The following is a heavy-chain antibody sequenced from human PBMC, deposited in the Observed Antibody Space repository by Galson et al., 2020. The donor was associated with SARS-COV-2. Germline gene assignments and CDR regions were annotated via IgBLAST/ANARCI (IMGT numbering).Heavy chain of an antibody. D-gene: IGHD1-26*01. CDR3: ASEGATIEAFDI. V-gene: IGHV3-30-3*01. CDR2: ISYDGSNK. Sequence: QAGESLKISCAASGFTFSSYAMHWVRQAPGKGLEWVAVISYDGSNKYYADSVKGRFTISRDNSKNTLYLQMNSLRAEDTAVYYCASEGATIEAFDIWGQGTMVTVSS. J-gene: IGHJ3*02. CDR1: GFTFSSYA.